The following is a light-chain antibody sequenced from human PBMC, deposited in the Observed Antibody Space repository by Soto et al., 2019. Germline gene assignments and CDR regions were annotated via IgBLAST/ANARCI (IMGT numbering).Light chain of an antibody. CDR2: SAS. J-gene: IGKJ2*01. V-gene: IGKV1-39*01. CDR1: QSIRTY. Sequence: DIQMTQSPSSLSASVGDRVTITCRASQSIRTYLNWYQQRPGKAPKLLIFSASSLQSGVPPRFSGSGSGTDFTLTISSLQPEDSATYYCQQGYSTLPYTFGQGTILEI. CDR3: QQGYSTLPYT.